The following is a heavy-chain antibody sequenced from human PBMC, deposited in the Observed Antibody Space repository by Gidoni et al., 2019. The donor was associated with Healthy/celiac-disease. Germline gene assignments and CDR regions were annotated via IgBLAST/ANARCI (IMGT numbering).Heavy chain of an antibody. J-gene: IGHJ4*02. CDR1: GGSISSGSYY. V-gene: IGHV4-61*02. D-gene: IGHD4-17*01. CDR2: IYTSGST. Sequence: QVQLQESGPGLVKPSQTLSLTCTVSGGSISSGSYYWSWIRQPAGKGLEWIGRIYTSGSTNYNPSLKSRVTISVDTSKNQFSLKLSSVTAADTAVYYCAIGDSRGGFDYWGQGTLVTVSS. CDR3: AIGDSRGGFDY.